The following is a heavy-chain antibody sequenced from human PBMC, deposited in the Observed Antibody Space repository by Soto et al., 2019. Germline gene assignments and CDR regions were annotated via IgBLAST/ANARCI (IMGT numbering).Heavy chain of an antibody. CDR3: ARDSRSGYYSDH. V-gene: IGHV4-30-2*01. CDR1: GDSISSGGYS. Sequence: QLQLQESGSGLVKPSQTLSLTCAVSGDSISSGGYSWNWIRQPPGKGLEWIGYIYHSGGTDYNPSLKSRVTITVDSSNNQFSLKLSSVTAADTAVYYCARDSRSGYYSDHLGEGTVVPVSS. J-gene: IGHJ4*02. CDR2: IYHSGGT. D-gene: IGHD3-22*01.